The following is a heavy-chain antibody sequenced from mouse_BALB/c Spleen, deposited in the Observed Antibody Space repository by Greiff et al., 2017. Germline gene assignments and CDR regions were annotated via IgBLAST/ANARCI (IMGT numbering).Heavy chain of an antibody. CDR1: GFTFSSFG. Sequence: EVQRVESGGGLVQPGGSRKLSCAASGFTFSSFGMHWVRQAPEKGLEWVAYISSGSSTIYYADTVKGRFTISRDNPKNTLFLQMTSLRSEDTAMYYCARGYYGSRYYYAMDYWGQGTSVTVSS. J-gene: IGHJ4*01. D-gene: IGHD1-1*01. CDR3: ARGYYGSRYYYAMDY. CDR2: ISSGSSTI. V-gene: IGHV5-17*02.